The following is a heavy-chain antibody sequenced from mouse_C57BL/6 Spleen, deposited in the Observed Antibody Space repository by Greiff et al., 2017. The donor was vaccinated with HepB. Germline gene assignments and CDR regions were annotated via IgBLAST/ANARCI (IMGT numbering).Heavy chain of an antibody. CDR1: GYAFSSSW. Sequence: VQVVESGPELVKPGASVKISCKASGYAFSSSWMNWVKQRPGKGLEWIGRIYPGDGDTNYNGKFKGKATLTADKSSSTAYMQLSSLTSEDSAVYFCARYYDYDEGFAYWGQGTLVTVSA. V-gene: IGHV1-82*01. J-gene: IGHJ3*01. CDR2: IYPGDGDT. D-gene: IGHD2-4*01. CDR3: ARYYDYDEGFAY.